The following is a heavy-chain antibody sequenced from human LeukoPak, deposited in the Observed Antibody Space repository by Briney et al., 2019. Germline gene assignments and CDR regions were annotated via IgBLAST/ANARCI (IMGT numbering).Heavy chain of an antibody. D-gene: IGHD3-22*01. V-gene: IGHV4-34*01. Sequence: SETLSLTCAVYGGSFSGYYWSWIRQPPGKGLEWIGGINHSGSTNYNPSLKSRVTISVDTSKNQFSLKLSSVTAADTAVYYCASLTMIVVPWGQGTLVTVSS. CDR3: ASLTMIVVP. CDR1: GGSFSGYY. CDR2: INHSGST. J-gene: IGHJ5*02.